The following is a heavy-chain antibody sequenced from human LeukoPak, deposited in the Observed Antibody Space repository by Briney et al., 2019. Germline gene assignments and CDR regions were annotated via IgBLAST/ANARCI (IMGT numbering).Heavy chain of an antibody. CDR2: IKQDGSEK. Sequence: GGSLRLSCAASGFTFSSYWMSWVRQAPGKGLEWVANIKQDGSEKYYVDSVKGRFTISRDNAKNSLYLQMNSLRAEDTAVYYCARDSMVYAISPRTPRFDYWGQGTLVTVSS. V-gene: IGHV3-7*01. D-gene: IGHD2-8*01. CDR3: ARDSMVYAISPRTPRFDY. J-gene: IGHJ4*02. CDR1: GFTFSSYW.